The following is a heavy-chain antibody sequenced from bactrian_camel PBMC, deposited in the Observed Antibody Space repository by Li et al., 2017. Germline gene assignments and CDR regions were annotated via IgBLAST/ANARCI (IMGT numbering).Heavy chain of an antibody. CDR2: IATDMTT. Sequence: HVQLVESGGGSVQTGGSLRLSCTVPGITSDTCAMSWYRQAPGRGRDLVASIATDMTTTYADSVKGRFAISKDEAKDTVYLQMNSLKPEDTAMYYCASRGFSGLSLDTDLYQYWGQGTQVTVS. V-gene: IGHV3S53*01. CDR1: GITSDTCA. CDR3: ASRGFSGLSLDTDLYQY. J-gene: IGHJ4*01. D-gene: IGHD1*01.